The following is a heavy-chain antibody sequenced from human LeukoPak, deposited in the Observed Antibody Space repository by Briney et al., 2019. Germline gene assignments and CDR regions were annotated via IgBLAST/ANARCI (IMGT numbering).Heavy chain of an antibody. CDR3: AREKGYCSSTSCYVNGMDV. Sequence: PGRSLRLSCTASGFTFDDYAMRWVRQAPGKGLEWVSAISGSGGSTYYADSVKGRFTISRDNSKNTLYLQMNSLRAEDTAVYYCAREKGYCSSTSCYVNGMDVWGQGTTVTVSS. CDR2: ISGSGGST. J-gene: IGHJ6*02. V-gene: IGHV3-23*01. D-gene: IGHD2-2*01. CDR1: GFTFDDYA.